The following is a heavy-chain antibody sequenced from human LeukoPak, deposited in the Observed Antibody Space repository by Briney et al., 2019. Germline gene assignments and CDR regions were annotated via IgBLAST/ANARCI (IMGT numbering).Heavy chain of an antibody. Sequence: SEALSLTCTVSGGSISSYYWSWIRQPPGKGLEWIGYIYYSGSTNYNPSLKSRVTISVDTSKNQFSLKLSSVTAADTAVYYCASSKIYSSVEYWGQGTLVTVSS. CDR3: ASSKIYSSVEY. CDR2: IYYSGST. V-gene: IGHV4-59*01. CDR1: GGSISSYY. J-gene: IGHJ4*02. D-gene: IGHD6-19*01.